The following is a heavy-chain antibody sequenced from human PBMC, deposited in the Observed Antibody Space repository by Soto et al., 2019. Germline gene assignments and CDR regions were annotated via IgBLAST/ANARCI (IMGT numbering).Heavy chain of an antibody. CDR3: ARGLGAAAGTDYYYGMDV. CDR1: GGAFIGYY. D-gene: IGHD6-13*01. V-gene: IGHV4-34*01. Sequence: PSETLSLTCAVYGGAFIGYYCIFIRQPPVKGLEWIVEINHSGSTNYNPSLKSRVTISVDTSKDQFSLKLSSVTAADTAVYYCARGLGAAAGTDYYYGMDVWGQGTTVTVSS. CDR2: INHSGST. J-gene: IGHJ6*02.